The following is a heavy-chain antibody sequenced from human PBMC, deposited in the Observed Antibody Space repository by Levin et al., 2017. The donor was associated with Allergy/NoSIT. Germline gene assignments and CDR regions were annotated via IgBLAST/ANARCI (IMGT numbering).Heavy chain of an antibody. CDR3: ARDVFLRGKGQLPIDY. J-gene: IGHJ4*02. CDR1: GYTFTSYG. CDR2: ISAYNGNT. D-gene: IGHD6-6*01. Sequence: GESLKISCKASGYTFTSYGISWVRQAPGQGLEWMGWISAYNGNTNYAQKLQGRVTMTTDTSTSTAYMELRSLRSDDTAVYYCARDVFLRGKGQLPIDYWGQGTLVTVSS. V-gene: IGHV1-18*01.